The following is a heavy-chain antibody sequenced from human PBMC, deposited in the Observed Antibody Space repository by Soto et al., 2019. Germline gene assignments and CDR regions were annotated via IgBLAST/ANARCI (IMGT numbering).Heavy chain of an antibody. D-gene: IGHD6-13*01. V-gene: IGHV3-30-3*01. CDR3: ARNDQQQLDLWAFDY. CDR1: GFTFSSYA. J-gene: IGHJ4*02. Sequence: QVQLVESGGGVGQPGRSLRLSCAASGFTFSSYAMHWVRQAPGKGLEWVAVISYDGSNKYYADSVKGRFTISRDNSKNTLYLQMNSLRAEDTAVYYCARNDQQQLDLWAFDYWGQGTLVTVSS. CDR2: ISYDGSNK.